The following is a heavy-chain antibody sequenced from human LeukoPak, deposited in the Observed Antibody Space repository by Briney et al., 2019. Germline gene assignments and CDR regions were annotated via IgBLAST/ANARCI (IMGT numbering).Heavy chain of an antibody. Sequence: GGSLRLSCAASGFTFDDYGMSWVRQAPGKGLEWVSGISWNGGSAGYADSVKGRFTISRDNAKNSLYLQMNSLRAEDTAVYYCAKGRSARAFDIWGQGTMVTVSS. CDR2: ISWNGGSA. J-gene: IGHJ3*02. CDR1: GFTFDDYG. V-gene: IGHV3-20*04. CDR3: AKGRSARAFDI.